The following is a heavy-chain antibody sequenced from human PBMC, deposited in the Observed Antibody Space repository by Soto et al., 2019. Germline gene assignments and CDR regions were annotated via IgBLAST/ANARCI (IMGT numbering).Heavy chain of an antibody. CDR3: AKGRTRPIQLGSFRDNAYDV. D-gene: IGHD5-18*01. Sequence: PGGSLRLSCAASEFNFEDYAMHWVRQAPGKGLEWVSGISWNSGTLVYADSVKGRFTISRDNAKNSLFLQMNSLRPEDTALYFCAKGRTRPIQLGSFRDNAYDVWGQGTMVTVSS. CDR1: EFNFEDYA. V-gene: IGHV3-9*01. CDR2: ISWNSGTL. J-gene: IGHJ3*01.